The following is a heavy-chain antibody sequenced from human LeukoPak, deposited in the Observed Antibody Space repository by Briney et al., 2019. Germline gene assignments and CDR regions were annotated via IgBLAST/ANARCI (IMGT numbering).Heavy chain of an antibody. CDR1: GFTVSSRY. J-gene: IGHJ4*02. V-gene: IGHV3-66*01. Sequence: GGSLRLSCAASGFTVSSRYMTWVRQAPGKGLEWVSVIYSGGSTHYAGSVKGRFTISRDNSKNTVYLQMNSLRAEDTAVYHCARAPYRSSWYFDYWGQGTLVTVSS. CDR3: ARAPYRSSWYFDY. CDR2: IYSGGST. D-gene: IGHD6-13*01.